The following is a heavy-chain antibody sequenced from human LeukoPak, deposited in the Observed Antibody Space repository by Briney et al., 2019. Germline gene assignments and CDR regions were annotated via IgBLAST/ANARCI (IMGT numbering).Heavy chain of an antibody. V-gene: IGHV3-23*01. CDR1: GFTFSSYT. D-gene: IGHD3-16*01. CDR3: AKDGGLWVSAHWGNS. Sequence: GRSLRLSCAASGFTFSSYTMSWVRQAPGKGLEWVSTITTSDGNTYYADSVKGRFTVSRDNSKNTLFLQMNSLRAEDTAVYYCAKDGGLWVSAHWGNSWGRGTLVTVSS. CDR2: ITTSDGNT. J-gene: IGHJ4*02.